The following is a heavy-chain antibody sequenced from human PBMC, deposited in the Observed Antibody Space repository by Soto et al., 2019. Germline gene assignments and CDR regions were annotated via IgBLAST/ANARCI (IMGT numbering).Heavy chain of an antibody. V-gene: IGHV1-69*01. D-gene: IGHD2-8*01. CDR2: ITPLLGTA. Sequence: QVQLVQSGAEVKKPGSSVRVSCKASGDTFTGHAITWVRQAPAQGLEWLGVITPLLGTANYAPNFQGRVTITADDSATTTCLDLTSLKFDDTAVYYCARLRLEPEGANIPLMFGLDVWGQGTTVTVSS. J-gene: IGHJ6*02. CDR3: ARLRLEPEGANIPLMFGLDV. CDR1: GDTFTGHA.